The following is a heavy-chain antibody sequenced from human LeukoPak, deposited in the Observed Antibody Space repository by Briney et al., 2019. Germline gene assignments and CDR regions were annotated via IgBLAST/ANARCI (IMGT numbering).Heavy chain of an antibody. CDR3: ARVGYDFWSGYYSLRAPANIDY. CDR1: GYTFTGYY. CDR2: INPTSGGT. J-gene: IGHJ4*02. V-gene: IGHV1-2*02. Sequence: ASVKVSCKASGYTFTGYYMHSVRQAPGQGLEWMGWINPTSGGTNYAQKFQSRVTMTRDTSISTAYMELSRLRSDDTAVYYCARVGYDFWSGYYSLRAPANIDYWGQGTLVTVSS. D-gene: IGHD3-3*01.